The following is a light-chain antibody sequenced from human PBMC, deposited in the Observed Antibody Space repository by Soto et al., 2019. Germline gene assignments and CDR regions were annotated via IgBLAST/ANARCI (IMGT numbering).Light chain of an antibody. V-gene: IGKV1-27*01. J-gene: IGKJ1*01. Sequence: TKMTQSPSSLSASVGDRVTINCRASQGISNYLAWYQQKPGKVPKLLIYAASTSQSGVPSRFSGSGSGTDFTLTISSLQPEDVATYYCQKYNSAPWTFGQGTKVDI. CDR2: AAS. CDR1: QGISNY. CDR3: QKYNSAPWT.